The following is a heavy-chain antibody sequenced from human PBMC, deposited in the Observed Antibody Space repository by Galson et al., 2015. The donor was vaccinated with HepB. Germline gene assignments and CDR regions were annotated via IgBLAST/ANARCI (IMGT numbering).Heavy chain of an antibody. CDR2: ISFDGINK. J-gene: IGHJ5*02. Sequence: SLRLSCAASGFTLSISAMHWVRRAPGKGLEWVAVISFDGINKYYADSVKGRFTISRDNSKNTLYLQMNSLRVEDTAVYYCARDQEGTIYPHNWFDPWGQGTLVTVSS. V-gene: IGHV3-30*04. D-gene: IGHD1-7*01. CDR1: GFTLSISA. CDR3: ARDQEGTIYPHNWFDP.